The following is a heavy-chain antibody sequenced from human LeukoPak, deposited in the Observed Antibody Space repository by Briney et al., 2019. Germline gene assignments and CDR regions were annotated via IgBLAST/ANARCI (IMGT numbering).Heavy chain of an antibody. Sequence: ASVKVSCKASGYGLTGYYMHWVRQAPGQGLEWMGWINPNSGGTNYAQKFQGRVTMTRDTSISTAYMELGRLRSDDTAVYYCARDYYYDSTGSYSAPGYWGQGTLVTVSS. J-gene: IGHJ4*02. D-gene: IGHD3-22*01. CDR1: GYGLTGYY. V-gene: IGHV1-2*02. CDR2: INPNSGGT. CDR3: ARDYYYDSTGSYSAPGY.